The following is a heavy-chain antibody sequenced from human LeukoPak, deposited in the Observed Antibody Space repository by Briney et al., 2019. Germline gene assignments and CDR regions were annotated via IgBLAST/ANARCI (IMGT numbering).Heavy chain of an antibody. J-gene: IGHJ4*02. Sequence: GGSLRLSCAASGFTFTTYAMSWVRQAPGKGLEWVSLISGSGGGTYYADSVKGRFTISRDNAKNSLYLQMNSLRVEDTAIYYCARAEVKDYWGLGTLVAVSS. CDR2: ISGSGGGT. CDR3: ARAEVKDY. V-gene: IGHV3-23*01. CDR1: GFTFTTYA.